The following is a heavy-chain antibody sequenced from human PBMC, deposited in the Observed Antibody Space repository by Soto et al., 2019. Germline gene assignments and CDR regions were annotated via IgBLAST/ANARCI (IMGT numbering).Heavy chain of an antibody. V-gene: IGHV3-21*01. J-gene: IGHJ6*02. CDR2: ISSSSSYI. D-gene: IGHD1-7*01. CDR3: ARDGDALYNWNYFRPTSVYYGMDV. CDR1: GFTFSSYS. Sequence: GGSLRLSCAASGFTFSSYSMNWVRQAPGKGLEWVSSISSSSSYIYYADSVKGRFTISRDNAKNSLYLQMNSLRAEDTAVYYCARDGDALYNWNYFRPTSVYYGMDVWGQGTTVTV.